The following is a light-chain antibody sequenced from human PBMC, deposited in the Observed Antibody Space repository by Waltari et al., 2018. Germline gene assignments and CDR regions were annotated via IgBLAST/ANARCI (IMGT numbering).Light chain of an antibody. Sequence: QSALTQPASVSGSPGQSITISCTGTSSDVGGYNYVSWYQHHPGKPPKLMIYDVINRPSGVSNRFSGSKSGNTASLTISGLQAEDEADYYCSSYTSSSTLDVFGTGTKVTVL. J-gene: IGLJ1*01. CDR2: DVI. CDR3: SSYTSSSTLDV. V-gene: IGLV2-14*03. CDR1: SSDVGGYNY.